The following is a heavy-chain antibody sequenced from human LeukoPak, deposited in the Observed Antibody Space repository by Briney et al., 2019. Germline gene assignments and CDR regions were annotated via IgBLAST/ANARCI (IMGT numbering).Heavy chain of an antibody. D-gene: IGHD3-16*01. V-gene: IGHV3-7*03. Sequence: GGSLRLSCAASGFSFSSYAMNWARQAPGKGLEWVASINHNGNVNYYVDSVKGRFTISRDNAKNSLYLQMSNLRAEDTAVYFCARGGGLDVWGQGATVTVSS. J-gene: IGHJ6*02. CDR1: GFSFSSYA. CDR2: INHNGNVN. CDR3: ARGGGLDV.